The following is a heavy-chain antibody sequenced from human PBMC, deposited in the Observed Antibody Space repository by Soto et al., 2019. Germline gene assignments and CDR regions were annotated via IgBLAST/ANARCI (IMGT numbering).Heavy chain of an antibody. Sequence: PSETLSLTCVVYGGSFSGYYWSWIRQPPGKGLEWIGEINHSGSTNYNPSLKSRVTISVDTSKNQFSLKLSSVTAADTAVYYCARGLRITIFGVVIIEYWFDPWGQGTLVTVSS. CDR3: ARGLRITIFGVVIIEYWFDP. CDR2: INHSGST. CDR1: GGSFSGYY. J-gene: IGHJ5*02. V-gene: IGHV4-34*01. D-gene: IGHD3-3*01.